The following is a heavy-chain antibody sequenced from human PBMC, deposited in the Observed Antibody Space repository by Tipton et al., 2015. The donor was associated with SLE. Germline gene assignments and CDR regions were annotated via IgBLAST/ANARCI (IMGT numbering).Heavy chain of an antibody. Sequence: LRLSCAASGFTFSSYAMSWIRQPPGKGLEWIGYIYYSGSTNYNPSLKSRVTISVDTSKNQFSLKLSSVTAADTAVYYCASQRNYYGSGSYFAFDIWGQGTMVTVSS. J-gene: IGHJ3*02. CDR2: IYYSGST. V-gene: IGHV4-59*01. CDR1: GFTFSSYA. CDR3: ASQRNYYGSGSYFAFDI. D-gene: IGHD3-10*01.